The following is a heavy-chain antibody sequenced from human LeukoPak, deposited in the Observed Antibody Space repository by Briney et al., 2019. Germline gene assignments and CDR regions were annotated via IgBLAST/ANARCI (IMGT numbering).Heavy chain of an antibody. CDR2: ISGSGGST. Sequence: GGSLRLSCAASGFTFDDYAMHWVRQAPGKGLEWVSGISGSGGSTYYADSVKGRFTISRDNSKNTLYLQMNSLRAEDTAVYYCAKDSPGVPAALFDYWGQGTLVTVSS. J-gene: IGHJ4*02. CDR1: GFTFDDYA. D-gene: IGHD2-2*01. V-gene: IGHV3-23*01. CDR3: AKDSPGVPAALFDY.